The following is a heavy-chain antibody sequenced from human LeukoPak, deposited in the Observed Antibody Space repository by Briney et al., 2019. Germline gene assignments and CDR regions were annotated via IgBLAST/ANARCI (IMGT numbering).Heavy chain of an antibody. V-gene: IGHV4-4*07. J-gene: IGHJ6*03. CDR2: IYTGGST. CDR1: GGSISSYY. CDR3: ARYCSSISCYGDLYYMDV. Sequence: SETLSLTYTVSGGSISSYYWSWIRQPAGKGLEWIGRIYTGGSTYYNPSLMGRVTISADKSKNQFSLKLKSVTAADTAVYYCARYCSSISCYGDLYYMDVWGKG. D-gene: IGHD2-2*01.